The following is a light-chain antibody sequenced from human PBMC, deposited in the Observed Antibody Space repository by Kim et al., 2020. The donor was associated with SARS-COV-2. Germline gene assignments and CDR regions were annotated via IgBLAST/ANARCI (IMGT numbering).Light chain of an antibody. CDR1: QSVNNW. CDR3: QHYYTFPWT. J-gene: IGKJ1*01. Sequence: ASVGDNVVIPRRASQSVNNWVAWYQQKPGKVPKVLIYKASTLESGVPSRFIGSGFGTEFTLTIAGLQPDDFGSYFCQHYYTFPWTFGHGTKVDIK. CDR2: KAS. V-gene: IGKV1-5*03.